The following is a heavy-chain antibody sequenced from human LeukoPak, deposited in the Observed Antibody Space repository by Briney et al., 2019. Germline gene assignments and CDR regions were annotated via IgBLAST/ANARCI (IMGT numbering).Heavy chain of an antibody. D-gene: IGHD3-3*01. Sequence: SETLSLTCAVSGGSISSGGYSWSWIRQPPGKGLEWIGYIYHSGSTYYNPSLKSRVTISVDRSKNQFSLKLSSVTAADTAVYYCASNRYDFWASFDYWGQGTLVTVSS. CDR2: IYHSGST. CDR3: ASNRYDFWASFDY. J-gene: IGHJ4*02. V-gene: IGHV4-30-2*01. CDR1: GGSISSGGYS.